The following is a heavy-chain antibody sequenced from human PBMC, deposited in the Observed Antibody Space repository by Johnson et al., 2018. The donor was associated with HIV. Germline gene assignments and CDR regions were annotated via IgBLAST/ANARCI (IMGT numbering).Heavy chain of an antibody. CDR1: GFTVSSNY. J-gene: IGHJ3*02. CDR3: ARASGFVM. CDR2: IYSGSNT. Sequence: VQLVESGGGLVQPGGSLRLSCAASGFTVSSNYMSWVRQAPGKGLEWVSVIYSGSNTYYADSVKGRFTISRDNSKNTLYLQMNSLRVDDTAVYYCARASGFVMWGQGTMVTVSS. V-gene: IGHV3-66*01. D-gene: IGHD1-26*01.